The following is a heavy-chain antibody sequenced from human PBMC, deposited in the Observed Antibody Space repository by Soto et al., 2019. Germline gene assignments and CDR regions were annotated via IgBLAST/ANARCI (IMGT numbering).Heavy chain of an antibody. Sequence: QVQLVQSGAEVKKPGSSVKVSCKASGGTFSSYAISWVRQAPGQGLEWMGGIIPSFGTANYAQKFQGRVTITADESTSTAYMELSSLRSEDTAVYYCARDRPYSSSWPISYYFGYWGQGTLVTVSS. V-gene: IGHV1-69*01. J-gene: IGHJ4*02. CDR3: ARDRPYSSSWPISYYFGY. CDR2: IIPSFGTA. CDR1: GGTFSSYA. D-gene: IGHD6-13*01.